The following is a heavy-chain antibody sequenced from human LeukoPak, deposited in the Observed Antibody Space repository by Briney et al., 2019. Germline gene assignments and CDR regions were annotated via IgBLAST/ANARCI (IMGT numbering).Heavy chain of an antibody. CDR1: GFTFSSYG. CDR3: AKDATDGDYVFDY. V-gene: IGHV3-30*18. Sequence: GRSLRLSCAASGFTFSSYGMHWVRQAPGKGLEWVAAISYDGSNKYYGDSVKGRFTISRDNSKNTLYLQMNSLRAEDTAVYYCAKDATDGDYVFDYWGQGTLVTVSS. D-gene: IGHD4-17*01. J-gene: IGHJ4*02. CDR2: ISYDGSNK.